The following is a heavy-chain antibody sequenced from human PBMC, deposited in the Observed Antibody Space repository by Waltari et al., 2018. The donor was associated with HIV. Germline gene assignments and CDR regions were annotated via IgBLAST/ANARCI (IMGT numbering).Heavy chain of an antibody. CDR3: ARTGYSSDVYRGENWFDR. CDR2: ISASGKT. J-gene: IGHJ5*02. Sequence: QVQLQESGPGLVKPSQTLSLTCTVSGGSISGSSNYWSWSRQPAGKGLEWIGRISASGKTNYIPSLKIRATRSVDTSKHQVPLKLTSVTAADTAVYYCARTGYSSDVYRGENWFDRWGQGTLVIVSS. CDR1: GGSISGSSNY. V-gene: IGHV4-61*02. D-gene: IGHD6-19*01.